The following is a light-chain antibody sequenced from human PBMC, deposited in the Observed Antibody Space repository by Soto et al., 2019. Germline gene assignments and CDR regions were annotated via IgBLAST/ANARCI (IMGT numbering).Light chain of an antibody. Sequence: EIVMTQSPATLSVSPVEIAILYCRSSHSVSSNLAWYQQTPDQAPRLLIYDAPTRATGIPARFSGSGSGTDFTLTISSLEPEDFAVYYCQQRSNWPPVITVGGGTKV. CDR1: HSVSSN. CDR2: DAP. CDR3: QQRSNWPPVIT. V-gene: IGKV3-11*01. J-gene: IGKJ4*01.